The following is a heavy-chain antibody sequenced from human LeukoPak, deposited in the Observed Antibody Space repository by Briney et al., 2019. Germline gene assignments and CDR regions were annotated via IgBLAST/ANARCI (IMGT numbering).Heavy chain of an antibody. CDR3: ARAPRLPYGIWSDY. V-gene: IGHV1-8*03. J-gene: IGHJ4*02. D-gene: IGHD2-15*01. Sequence: GASVKVSCKTSGYTFTSYGISWVRQAPGQGLEWMGWINPNLGTTNYAQKFQGRVTITRNTSISTAYMELSSLRSEDTAVYYCARAPRLPYGIWSDYWGQGTLVTVSS. CDR2: INPNLGTT. CDR1: GYTFTSYG.